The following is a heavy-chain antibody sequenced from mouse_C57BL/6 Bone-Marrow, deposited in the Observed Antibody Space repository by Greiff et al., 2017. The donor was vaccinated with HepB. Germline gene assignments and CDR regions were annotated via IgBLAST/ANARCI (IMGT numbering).Heavy chain of an antibody. Sequence: VQGVESGGDLVKPGGSLKLSCAASGFTFSSYGMSWVRQTPDKRLEWVATISSGGSYTYYPDSVKGRFTISRDNAKNTLYLQMSSLKSEDTAMYYCARPDYYGSSYAFDVWGTGTTVTVSS. CDR2: ISSGGSYT. J-gene: IGHJ1*03. D-gene: IGHD1-1*01. CDR1: GFTFSSYG. CDR3: ARPDYYGSSYAFDV. V-gene: IGHV5-6*01.